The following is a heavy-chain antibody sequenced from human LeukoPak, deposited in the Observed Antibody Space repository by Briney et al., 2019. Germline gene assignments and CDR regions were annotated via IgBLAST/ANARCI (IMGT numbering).Heavy chain of an antibody. CDR1: GYTFTSYY. CDR3: ARAGRIYYGSGSYGKRGRHFDY. V-gene: IGHV1-46*01. D-gene: IGHD3-10*01. Sequence: ASVKVSCKASGYTFTSYYMHWVRQAPGQGLEWMGIINPSGGSTSYAQKFQGRVTVTRDTSTSTVYMELSSLRSEDTAVYYCARAGRIYYGSGSYGKRGRHFDYWGQGTLVTVSS. CDR2: INPSGGST. J-gene: IGHJ4*02.